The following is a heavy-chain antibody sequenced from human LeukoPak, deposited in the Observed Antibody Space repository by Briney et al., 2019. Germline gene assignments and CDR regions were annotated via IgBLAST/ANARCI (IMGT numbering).Heavy chain of an antibody. V-gene: IGHV3-23*01. CDR1: GFTFSTYA. Sequence: GGSLRLSCATSGFTFSTYAMSWVRQAPGQGLEWFSGMSGNGGRTCYAETVQGRFTITRDNSKNTLYLQMTSLRPKDRAVYYSVKEFCADSTGGRFQHWGQGTLVTVSS. CDR3: VKEFCADSTGGRFQH. J-gene: IGHJ1*01. D-gene: IGHD2-15*01. CDR2: MSGNGGRT.